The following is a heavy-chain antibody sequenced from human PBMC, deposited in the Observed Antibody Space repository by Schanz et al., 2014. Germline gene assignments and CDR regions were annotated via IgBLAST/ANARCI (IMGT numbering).Heavy chain of an antibody. CDR1: GYIFGSHG. V-gene: IGHV1-18*01. CDR3: AREPTIITGGAFDV. J-gene: IGHJ3*01. Sequence: QVQLVQSGAEVKKPGASVKVSCKASGYIFGSHGMTWVRQAPGQGPEWMGWISAFDDKTDYAQNFQGRLIMTTDTSTTTVYMELRGLRSDDTAVYYCAREPTIITGGAFDVWGQGTMVTVSS. D-gene: IGHD3-9*01. CDR2: ISAFDDKT.